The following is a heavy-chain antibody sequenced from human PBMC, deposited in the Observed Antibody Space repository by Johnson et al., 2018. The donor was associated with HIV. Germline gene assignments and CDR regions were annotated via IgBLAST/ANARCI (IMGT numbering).Heavy chain of an antibody. J-gene: IGHJ3*01. V-gene: IGHV3-30*02. CDR3: AKDRASVWYSGSYLVD. CDR2: IRYDGSHK. D-gene: IGHD1-26*01. Sequence: QVHLVESGGGVVQPGGSLRLSCAASGFTFSSYGMHWVRQAPGKGLEWVAFIRYDGSHKYYADSVKGRFTISRDNSKNTRYMQMNSLRADDTAVYYCAKDRASVWYSGSYLVDWGQGTMVTVSS. CDR1: GFTFSSYG.